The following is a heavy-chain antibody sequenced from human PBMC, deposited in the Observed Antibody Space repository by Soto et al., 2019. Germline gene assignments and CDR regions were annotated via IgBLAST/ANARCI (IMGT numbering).Heavy chain of an antibody. V-gene: IGHV2-5*02. CDR2: IYWDDDK. J-gene: IGHJ5*02. CDR1: GFSLSTSGVG. Sequence: QITLKESGPPLVKPTQTLTLTCTFSGFSLSTSGVGVGWIRQPPGKALEWLALIYWDDDKRYSPSLKSRLTITKDTSKTQVVLTMTNMDPVDTATYYCAHRRPSSSWYSGNWFDPWGQGTLVTVSS. CDR3: AHRRPSSSWYSGNWFDP. D-gene: IGHD6-13*01.